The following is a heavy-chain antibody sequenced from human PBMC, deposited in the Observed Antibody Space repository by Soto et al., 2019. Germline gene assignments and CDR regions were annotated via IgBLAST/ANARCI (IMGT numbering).Heavy chain of an antibody. CDR3: APQGPGFGPVPDFLWYFAV. CDR1: GFTFSAFN. D-gene: IGHD3-3*01. CDR2: IGGKATSYAT. J-gene: IGHJ2*01. Sequence: EMQLVESGGGLVRPGGSLKLSCAASGFTFSAFNVHWVRQASGKGLEWIGHIGGKATSYATTFAASVKGRFTISRDDSKITAYLQMNRQKTVYTAVYYWAPQGPGFGPVPDFLWYFAVWGRGSPVTVSS. V-gene: IGHV3-73*02.